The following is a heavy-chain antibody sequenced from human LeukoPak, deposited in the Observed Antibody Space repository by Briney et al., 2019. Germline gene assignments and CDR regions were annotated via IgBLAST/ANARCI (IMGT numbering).Heavy chain of an antibody. V-gene: IGHV3-7*04. CDR3: ARDEDYDILTGSAPLDY. D-gene: IGHD3-9*01. J-gene: IGHJ4*02. Sequence: VDSVKGRFTISRDNAKNSLYLQMNSLRDEDTAVYYCARDEDYDILTGSAPLDYWGQGTLVTVSS.